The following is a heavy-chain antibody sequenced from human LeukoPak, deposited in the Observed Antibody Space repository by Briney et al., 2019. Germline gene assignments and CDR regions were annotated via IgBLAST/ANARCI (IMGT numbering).Heavy chain of an antibody. V-gene: IGHV4-34*01. D-gene: IGHD3-22*01. CDR2: INHSGST. Sequence: SETLSLTCAVYGGSFSVYYWSWIRQSPGKGLEWIGEINHSGSTKYNPSLKSRVTISVDSSKNQFSLKLSSVTAADTAVYYCARGHRQAYDSRCYYYAGGNYFDYWGQGTLVTVSS. CDR3: ARGHRQAYDSRCYYYAGGNYFDY. J-gene: IGHJ4*02. CDR1: GGSFSVYY.